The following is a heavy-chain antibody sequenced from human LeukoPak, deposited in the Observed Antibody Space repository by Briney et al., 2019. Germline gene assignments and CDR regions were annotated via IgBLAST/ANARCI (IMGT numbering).Heavy chain of an antibody. CDR1: GYSLTTSGVG. D-gene: IGHD1-26*01. CDR3: AHRGSGSFGWFDP. V-gene: IGHV2-5*02. Sequence: SGPTLVKPTQTLTLTCTLSGYSLTTSGVGVGWIRQSPGKALERLALIDWDDNKYYSPSLKSRLTITQDTAENQVVLSIPNMDPVDTPTYYCAHRGSGSFGWFDPWGQGTLVTVSS. CDR2: IDWDDNK. J-gene: IGHJ5*02.